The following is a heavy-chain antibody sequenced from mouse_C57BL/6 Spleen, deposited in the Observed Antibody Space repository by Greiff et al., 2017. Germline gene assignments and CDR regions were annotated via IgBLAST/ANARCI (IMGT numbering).Heavy chain of an antibody. Sequence: VQLKQSGAELVRPGASVKLSCTASGFNIKDYYMHWVKPRPDQGLEWLGRIDPEDGDTVYAPKFQGKATMTADTSSNTAYLQLSSLTSEDTAVYYCTTTTVVTPFAYWGQGTLVTVSA. V-gene: IGHV14-1*01. J-gene: IGHJ3*01. CDR2: IDPEDGDT. D-gene: IGHD1-1*01. CDR3: TTTTVVTPFAY. CDR1: GFNIKDYY.